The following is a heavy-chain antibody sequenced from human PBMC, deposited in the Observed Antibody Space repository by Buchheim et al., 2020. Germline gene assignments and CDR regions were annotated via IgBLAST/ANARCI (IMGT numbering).Heavy chain of an antibody. CDR3: VRGAPFTT. CDR1: GFSISSYW. CDR2: INSDGSST. J-gene: IGHJ5*02. V-gene: IGHV3-74*02. Sequence: VQRVESGGGVVPPGRSLRPPCAPSGFSISSYWMHWVRQTPGKGLVWVSRINSDGSSTSDADSVQGRFTISRDNAKKTLTLQMNSLRAVNTALYARVRGAPFTTWGRAPL.